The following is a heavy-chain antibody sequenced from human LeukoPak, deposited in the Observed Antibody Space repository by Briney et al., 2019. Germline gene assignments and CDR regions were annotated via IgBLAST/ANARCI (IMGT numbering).Heavy chain of an antibody. CDR3: ARDRAGTTLIRHHDYYYMDV. D-gene: IGHD1-1*01. Sequence: SVKVSCKASGYTFTGYYMHWVRQAPGQGLEWMGGIIPIFGTANYAQKFQGRVTITADKSTSTAYMELSSLRAEDTAVYYCARDRAGTTLIRHHDYYYMDVWGKGTTVTVSS. V-gene: IGHV1-69*06. CDR2: IIPIFGTA. CDR1: GYTFTGYY. J-gene: IGHJ6*03.